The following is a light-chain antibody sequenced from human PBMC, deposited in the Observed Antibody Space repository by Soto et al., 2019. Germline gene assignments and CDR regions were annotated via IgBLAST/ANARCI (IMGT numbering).Light chain of an antibody. CDR2: VAS. CDR1: QSVSSSY. CDR3: QQYGSSR. V-gene: IGKV3-20*01. Sequence: EIVLTQSPGTLSLSPGERATLSCRASQSVSSSYLAWYQQKPGQAPRLLIYVASSRATGIPDRFRGSGSGTDFTLTISRLEPEDFAVYYCQQYGSSRFGGGTKGEIK. J-gene: IGKJ4*02.